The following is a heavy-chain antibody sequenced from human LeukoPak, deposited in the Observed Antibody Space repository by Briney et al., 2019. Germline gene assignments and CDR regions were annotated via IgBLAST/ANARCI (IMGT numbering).Heavy chain of an antibody. D-gene: IGHD4-17*01. CDR3: AKVPTTVAIKNWFDP. J-gene: IGHJ5*02. CDR1: GFTFSNHA. V-gene: IGHV3-23*01. CDR2: ITGSGAGT. Sequence: GGSLRLSCAASGFTFSNHAMSWVRQAPGKGLEWVSGITGSGAGTYYADSVKGRFTISRDSSRNTLYLQMNSLRAEDTAVYYCAKVPTTVAIKNWFDPWGQGTLVTVSS.